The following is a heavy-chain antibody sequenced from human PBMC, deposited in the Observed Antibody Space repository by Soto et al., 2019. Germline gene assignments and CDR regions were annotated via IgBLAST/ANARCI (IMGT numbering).Heavy chain of an antibody. CDR3: SRPFPDKTYYYSVMDV. J-gene: IGHJ6*02. CDR1: GFTFSDFT. CDR2: ISRSGDRT. Sequence: EVQLSQSGGGLVQPGESLTLSCSASGFTFSDFTMSWILPSPGKGLEWVCTISRSGDRTFYADSVRVRLTVSRDNSKNAMFVKVNSLRADDTAIYYCSRPFPDKTYYYSVMDVWGQGTAVTVSS. V-gene: IGHV3-23*01. D-gene: IGHD3-22*01.